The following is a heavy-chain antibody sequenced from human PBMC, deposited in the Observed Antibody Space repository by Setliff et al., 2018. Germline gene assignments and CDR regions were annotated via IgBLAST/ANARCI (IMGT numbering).Heavy chain of an antibody. CDR2: IIPIFGTT. J-gene: IGHJ6*03. CDR1: GGTFSNYD. Sequence: SVKVSCKASGGTFSNYDISWVRQAPGQGLEWMGGIIPIFGTTNYAQRFQGRVTITTDESTSTAYMELSSLRSEDTAVCYCARERGDIVTTTSYYYYLDVWGKGTTVTVSS. V-gene: IGHV1-69*05. D-gene: IGHD5-12*01. CDR3: ARERGDIVTTTSYYYYLDV.